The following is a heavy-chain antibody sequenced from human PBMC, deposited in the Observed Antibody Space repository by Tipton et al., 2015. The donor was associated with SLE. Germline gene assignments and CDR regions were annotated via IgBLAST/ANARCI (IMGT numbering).Heavy chain of an antibody. Sequence: TLSLTCFVSGGYITSDIYYWGWIRQPPGKGLEWIGSVYDSGTTYYNPSLESRLTMTVDTSKTQFSLKLSSVTAADTAVYFCARVVAVGATHYYDMDVWGQGTPVPVSS. D-gene: IGHD2-15*01. CDR2: VYDSGTT. V-gene: IGHV4-39*07. CDR1: GGYITSDIYY. CDR3: ARVVAVGATHYYDMDV. J-gene: IGHJ6*02.